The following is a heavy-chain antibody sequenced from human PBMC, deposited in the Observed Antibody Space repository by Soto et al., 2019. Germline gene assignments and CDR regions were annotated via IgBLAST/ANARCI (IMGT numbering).Heavy chain of an antibody. D-gene: IGHD3-9*01. CDR2: ISGSGGST. CDR3: APQAYYDILTGYYRGVGY. J-gene: IGHJ4*02. CDR1: GFTFSSYA. Sequence: EVQLLESGGGLVQPGGSLRLSCAASGFTFSSYAMSWVRQAPGKGLEWVSAISGSGGSTYYADSVKGRFTISRDNXQXPRXLQMNSRRAEDPAVYYCAPQAYYDILTGYYRGVGYWGQGTLVTVSS. V-gene: IGHV3-23*01.